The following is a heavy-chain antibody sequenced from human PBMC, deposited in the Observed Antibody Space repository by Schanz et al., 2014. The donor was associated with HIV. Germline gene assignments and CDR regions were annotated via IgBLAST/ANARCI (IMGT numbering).Heavy chain of an antibody. Sequence: EVQLVESGGGLVQPGGSLRLSCAASGFTFSNAWMNWVRQAPGKGLEWVSSISGGSGSTFYADSVKGRFTISRVNSKNTLYLQMNSLRAEDTAIYYCAKTSITLGMDVWGQGTTVTVSS. J-gene: IGHJ6*02. CDR3: AKTSITLGMDV. D-gene: IGHD1-20*01. CDR2: ISGGSGST. V-gene: IGHV3-23*04. CDR1: GFTFSNAW.